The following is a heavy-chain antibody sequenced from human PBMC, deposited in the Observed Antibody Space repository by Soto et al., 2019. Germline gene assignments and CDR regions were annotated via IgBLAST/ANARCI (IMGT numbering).Heavy chain of an antibody. CDR1: GYTFTSYA. Sequence: QVQLVQSGAEVKKPGASVKVSCKASGYTFTSYAMHWVRQAPGQRLEWMGWINAGNGNTKYSQKFQGRVTITRDTSASTDYMELSSLRSEDTAVYYCARDRNLVMVRGVTVYYMDVWGKGTTVTVSS. V-gene: IGHV1-3*01. CDR2: INAGNGNT. D-gene: IGHD3-10*01. J-gene: IGHJ6*03. CDR3: ARDRNLVMVRGVTVYYMDV.